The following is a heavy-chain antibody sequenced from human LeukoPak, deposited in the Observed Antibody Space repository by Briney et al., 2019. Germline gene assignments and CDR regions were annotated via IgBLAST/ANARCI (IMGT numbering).Heavy chain of an antibody. V-gene: IGHV1-18*04. J-gene: IGHJ4*02. D-gene: IGHD6-19*01. CDR1: GYSFTSYW. Sequence: GESLKISCKGSGYSFTSYWIGWVRQAPGQGLEWMGWISTYNGNTNYAQKFQGRVTMTTDTSTSTVYMEVRSLRSDDTAVYYCARDLPRIAVAASGHWGQGTLVTVSS. CDR2: ISTYNGNT. CDR3: ARDLPRIAVAASGH.